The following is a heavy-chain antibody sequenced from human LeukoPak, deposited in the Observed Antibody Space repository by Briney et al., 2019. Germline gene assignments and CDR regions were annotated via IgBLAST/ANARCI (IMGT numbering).Heavy chain of an antibody. D-gene: IGHD5-24*01. J-gene: IGHJ4*02. Sequence: ASVKVSCKASGYTFSTPGISWVRQAPGQGLEWMGWISAYNGNTNYAQKFQGRVTMTTDTSTSTAYMELRSLRSDDTATYYCARYGYNLRYWGQGTLVTVSS. CDR3: ARYGYNLRY. V-gene: IGHV1-18*01. CDR2: ISAYNGNT. CDR1: GYTFSTPG.